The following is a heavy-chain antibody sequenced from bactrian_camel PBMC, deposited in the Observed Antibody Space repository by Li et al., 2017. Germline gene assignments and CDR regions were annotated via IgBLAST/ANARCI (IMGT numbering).Heavy chain of an antibody. J-gene: IGHJ4*01. CDR3: ATDDARLIACGSSCRPY. D-gene: IGHD2*01. V-gene: IGHV3S53*01. CDR2: IDSGRRT. Sequence: HVQLVESGGGSVQAGGSLRLSCAASGNIDGSYCMGWFRQAPGMEREGVATIDSGRRTSYRNSVQGRFTISRDNAMNTLTLQMNSLTTEDSGVYYCATDDARLIACGSSCRPYWGQGTQVTVS. CDR1: GNIDGSYC.